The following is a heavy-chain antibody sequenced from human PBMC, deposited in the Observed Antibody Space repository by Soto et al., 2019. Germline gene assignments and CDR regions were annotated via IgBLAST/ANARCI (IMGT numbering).Heavy chain of an antibody. V-gene: IGHV1-2*02. Sequence: QVQLVQSGAEVKKPGASVKVSCKASGYTFTGYYMHWVRQAPGQGLEWMGWINPNSGGTNYAQKFQGRVTMTRDTSISTDYMELSRLRSDDTAVYYCATDPSFRYASDGFDPWGQGPLVTVSS. D-gene: IGHD3-16*01. J-gene: IGHJ5*02. CDR2: INPNSGGT. CDR3: ATDPSFRYASDGFDP. CDR1: GYTFTGYY.